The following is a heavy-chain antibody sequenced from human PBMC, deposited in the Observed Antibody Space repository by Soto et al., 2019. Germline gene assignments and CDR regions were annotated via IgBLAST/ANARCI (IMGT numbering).Heavy chain of an antibody. CDR3: AKDRGKGGGSVFGN. D-gene: IGHD2-15*01. CDR1: GFTFGSYA. J-gene: IGHJ4*02. CDR2: ISGRGDNT. V-gene: IGHV3-23*01. Sequence: EVQLLESGGGLVQPGESLRLSCAASGFTFGSYAMSWVRQAPGKGLEWVAAISGRGDNTYYTGSVKGRFTISRDNSSNTLHLQMDRMRAEDAAVYLCAKDRGKGGGSVFGNCVRGIQVTVSS.